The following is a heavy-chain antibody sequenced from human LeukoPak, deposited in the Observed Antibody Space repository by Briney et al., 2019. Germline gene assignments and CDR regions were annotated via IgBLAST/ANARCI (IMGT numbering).Heavy chain of an antibody. J-gene: IGHJ4*02. D-gene: IGHD1-26*01. CDR2: IYSIGTA. CDR3: GRQGYTASYYFVDY. Sequence: PSGTLSLTCTVSSDFFSSYYLGWVRQPPGKGLEWIGRIYSIGTAHYNPSLKSRVTMSMDTSTNQCSLSLKSVTAADTAVYYCGRQGYTASYYFVDYWSRGTLVVVS. CDR1: SDFFSSYY. V-gene: IGHV4-4*07.